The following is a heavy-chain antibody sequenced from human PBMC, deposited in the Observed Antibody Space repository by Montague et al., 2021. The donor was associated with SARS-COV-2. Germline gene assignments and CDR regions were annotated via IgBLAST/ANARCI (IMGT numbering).Heavy chain of an antibody. D-gene: IGHD5-18*01. CDR1: GVSISSGDYY. CDR3: ARREYSYGWGD. Sequence: SQTLSLTCTVSGVSISSGDYYWSWIRQPPGKGLEWIGYIYYSGSTYYNPSLKSRVTISVDTSKNQFSLKLNSVTAADTALYYCARREYSYGWGDWGQGTLVTVSS. CDR2: IYYSGST. J-gene: IGHJ4*02. V-gene: IGHV4-30-4*01.